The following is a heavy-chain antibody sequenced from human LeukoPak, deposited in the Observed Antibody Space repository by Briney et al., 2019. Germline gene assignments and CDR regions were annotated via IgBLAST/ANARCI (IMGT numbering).Heavy chain of an antibody. CDR2: INRDGDTT. CDR1: KLTLRSYW. J-gene: IGHJ4*02. D-gene: IGHD5-18*01. Sequence: GGCLRLSCAAYKLTLRSYWTDSVRQAPGKGLVWDSRINRDGDTTNYADSVKVSFTISRDNAKNTLYLQMNRLRAEDTAVYYCARDRVSGDTAMVRSRPGYWGQGTLVTVSS. V-gene: IGHV3-74*01. CDR3: ARDRVSGDTAMVRSRPGY.